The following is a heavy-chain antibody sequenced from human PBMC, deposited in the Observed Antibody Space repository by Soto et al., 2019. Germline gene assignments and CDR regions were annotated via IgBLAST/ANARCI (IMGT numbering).Heavy chain of an antibody. CDR3: ARHRITMVRGVPFWFDP. V-gene: IGHV4-39*01. J-gene: IGHJ5*02. CDR1: GGSISSSSYY. D-gene: IGHD3-10*01. CDR2: IYYSGST. Sequence: QLQLQESGPGLVKPSETLSLTCTVSGGSISSSSYYWGWIRQPPGKGLEWIGSIYYSGSTYYNPSLKSRVTISVDTSKNQFSLKLSSVTAADTAVYYCARHRITMVRGVPFWFDPWGQGTLVTVSS.